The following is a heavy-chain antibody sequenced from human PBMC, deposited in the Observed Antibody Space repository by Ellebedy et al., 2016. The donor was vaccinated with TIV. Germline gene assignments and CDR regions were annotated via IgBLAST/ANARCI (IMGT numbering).Heavy chain of an antibody. CDR1: GFTFSSYA. D-gene: IGHD6-13*01. V-gene: IGHV3-48*03. CDR2: IGSGGGSP. Sequence: GESLKISCAVSGFTFSSYAMNWVRQAPGKGLEWVSSIGSGGGSPHYADSVKGRFTISRDNAKNSLYLQMNSLRVEDTAVYYCARDSDFSSSWYGNAFDIWGQGTMVTVSS. J-gene: IGHJ3*02. CDR3: ARDSDFSSSWYGNAFDI.